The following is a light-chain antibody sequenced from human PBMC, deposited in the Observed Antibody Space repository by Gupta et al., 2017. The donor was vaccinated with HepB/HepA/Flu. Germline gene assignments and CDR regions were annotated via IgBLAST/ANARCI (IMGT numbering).Light chain of an antibody. Sequence: DIQMTQSPSTLSASVGDRVTITCRASQSISSWLAWYQQKPGKAPKLLIYKASTLESGVQSRFSGSGSGTEFTLTISSRQPDDFAIYHCQQYNSYSPTFGQGTKVEIK. J-gene: IGKJ1*01. CDR3: QQYNSYSPT. V-gene: IGKV1-5*03. CDR2: KAS. CDR1: QSISSW.